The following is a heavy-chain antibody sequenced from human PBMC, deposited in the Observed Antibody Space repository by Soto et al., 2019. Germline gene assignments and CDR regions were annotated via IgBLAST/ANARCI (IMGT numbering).Heavy chain of an antibody. J-gene: IGHJ6*02. CDR2: IDPSDSYT. D-gene: IGHD5-18*01. Sequence: GESLEISCKGSGYSVTSYWISWVRQMPGKGLEWMGRIDPSDSYTNYSPSFQGHVTISADKSISTAYLQWSSLKASDTAMYYCASVDTDYYYYGMDVWGQGTTVTVSS. CDR1: GYSVTSYW. V-gene: IGHV5-10-1*01. CDR3: ASVDTDYYYYGMDV.